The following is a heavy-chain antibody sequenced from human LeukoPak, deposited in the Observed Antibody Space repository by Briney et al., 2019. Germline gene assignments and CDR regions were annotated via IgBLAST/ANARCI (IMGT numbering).Heavy chain of an antibody. Sequence: SETLSLTCTVSGGSISSGSYYWSWIGQPAGKGLEWIGRIYTSGSTNYNPSLKSRVTISVDTSKNQFSLKLSSVTAADTALYYCARASLRTYTYRFTHDAFDIWGQGTMVTVSS. CDR2: IYTSGST. J-gene: IGHJ3*02. CDR1: GGSISSGSYY. CDR3: ARASLRTYTYRFTHDAFDI. D-gene: IGHD5-18*01. V-gene: IGHV4-61*02.